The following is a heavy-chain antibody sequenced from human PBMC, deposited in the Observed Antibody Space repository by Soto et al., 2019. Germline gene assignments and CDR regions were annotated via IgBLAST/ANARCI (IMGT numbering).Heavy chain of an antibody. D-gene: IGHD2-2*02. CDR2: INHSGST. Sequence: QVQLQQWGAGLLKPSETLSLTCAVYGGSFSGYYWSWIRQPPGKGLEWIGEINHSGSTNYNPSLKSRVTISVDTSKNQFSLKLSSVTAADTAVYYCARERVPAAILSYYYYGMDVWGQGITVTVSS. CDR1: GGSFSGYY. CDR3: ARERVPAAILSYYYYGMDV. J-gene: IGHJ6*02. V-gene: IGHV4-34*01.